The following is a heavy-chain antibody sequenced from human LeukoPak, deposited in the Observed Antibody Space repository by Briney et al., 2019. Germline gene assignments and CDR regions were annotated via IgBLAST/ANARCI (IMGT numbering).Heavy chain of an antibody. D-gene: IGHD2-2*01. V-gene: IGHV3-33*01. CDR3: ARAGVVPAAKFDY. CDR1: GFTFSSYG. J-gene: IGHJ4*02. CDR2: IWYDGSNK. Sequence: GGSLRLSCAASGFTFSSYGMHCVHQAPGKGMEWVAVIWYDGSNKYYADSVKGRFTISRDNSKNTLYLQMNSLRAEDTAVYYCARAGVVPAAKFDYWGQGTLVTVSS.